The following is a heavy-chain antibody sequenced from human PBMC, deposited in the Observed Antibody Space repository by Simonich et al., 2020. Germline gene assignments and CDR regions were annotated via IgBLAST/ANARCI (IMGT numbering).Heavy chain of an antibody. CDR1: GYTLTEVS. D-gene: IGHD3-9*01. J-gene: IGHJ3*02. Sequence: QVQLVQSGAEVKKPGASVKVSCKASGYTLTEVSMHWVRQAPGKGREWSGGFEPEEGETIYAQKFQGGVTMTEDTSTDTAYMELSSLRAEDTAVYYCVTGDILTGYYLTNAFDIWGQGTMVTVSS. CDR3: VTGDILTGYYLTNAFDI. CDR2: FEPEEGET. V-gene: IGHV1-24*01.